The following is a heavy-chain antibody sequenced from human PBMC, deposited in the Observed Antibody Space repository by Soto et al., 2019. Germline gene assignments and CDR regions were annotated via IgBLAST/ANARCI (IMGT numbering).Heavy chain of an antibody. V-gene: IGHV1-18*01. D-gene: IGHD3-10*01. CDR1: GYTFTSYG. CDR3: ARVFSKRITMVRGATDWDY. CDR2: ISAYNGNT. Sequence: ASVKVSCKASGYTFTSYGISWVRQAPGQGLEWMGWISAYNGNTNYAQKLQGRVTMTTDTSTSTAYMELRSLRSDDTAVYYCARVFSKRITMVRGATDWDYWGQGTLVTVSS. J-gene: IGHJ4*02.